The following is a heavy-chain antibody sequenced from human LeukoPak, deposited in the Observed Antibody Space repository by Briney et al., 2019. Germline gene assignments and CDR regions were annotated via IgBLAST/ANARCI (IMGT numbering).Heavy chain of an antibody. CDR1: GFTFSNAW. CDR2: IKSNTDGGTT. V-gene: IGHV3-15*01. Sequence: PGGSLRLSCAASGFTFSNAWMTWVRQAPAKGLEWVGRIKSNTDGGTTDYAAPVKGRFTISRDDSKNTVYLQMDSLTTEDTALYYCTTRPNPRDGPSDFWGQGTLVTVSS. CDR3: TTRPNPRDGPSDF. J-gene: IGHJ4*02.